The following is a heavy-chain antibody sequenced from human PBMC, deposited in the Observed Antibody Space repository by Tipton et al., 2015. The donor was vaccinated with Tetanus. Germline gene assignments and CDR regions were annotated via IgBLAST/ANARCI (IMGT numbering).Heavy chain of an antibody. CDR1: GGSISSGDYY. CDR3: ARRRGVYSGSYFDY. CDR2: IYYSGST. J-gene: IGHJ4*02. D-gene: IGHD1-26*01. Sequence: TLSLTCTVSGGSISSGDYYWSWIRQPPGKGLEWIGYIYYSGSTYYNPSLKSRVTISVGTSKNQFSLKLSSVTAADTAVYYCARRRGVYSGSYFDYWGQGTLVTVSS. V-gene: IGHV4-30-4*01.